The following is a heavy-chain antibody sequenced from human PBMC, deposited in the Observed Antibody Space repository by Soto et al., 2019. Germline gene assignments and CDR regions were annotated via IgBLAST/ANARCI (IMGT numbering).Heavy chain of an antibody. CDR1: GGTFSSYA. D-gene: IGHD3-22*01. Sequence: GASVKVSCNASGGTFSSYAISWVRQAPGQGLEWMGGIIPIFGTANYAQKFQGRVTITADESTSTAYMELSSLRSEDTAVYYCARERGGYSYYFDYWGQGTLVTVSS. J-gene: IGHJ4*02. CDR3: ARERGGYSYYFDY. V-gene: IGHV1-69*13. CDR2: IIPIFGTA.